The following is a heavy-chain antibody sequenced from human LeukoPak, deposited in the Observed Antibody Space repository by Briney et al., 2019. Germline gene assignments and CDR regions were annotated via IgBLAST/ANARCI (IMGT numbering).Heavy chain of an antibody. CDR2: VSGSGGNT. V-gene: IGHV3-23*01. J-gene: IGHJ4*02. Sequence: GGSLRLSCAASGFTFTNSAMTWVRQAPGKGLEWVSTVSGSGGNTYYADSVKGRFTISRDSSENTLYLQMNSLRAQDTAVYYCAKSLAVPGSPDYWGQGTLATVSS. CDR1: GFTFTNSA. CDR3: AKSLAVPGSPDY. D-gene: IGHD6-19*01.